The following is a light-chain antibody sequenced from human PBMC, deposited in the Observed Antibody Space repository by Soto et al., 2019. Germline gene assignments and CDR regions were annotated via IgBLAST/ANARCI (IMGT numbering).Light chain of an antibody. CDR3: QQYYSYPPYT. Sequence: DIQLTQSPSFLSASVGDRVTITCRASQDIRSYLAWYQQRPGKAPELLIYGASTLRPGGASRFSGSGSGTEFTLTISSLQPEDFATYYCQQYYSYPPYTFGQGTKVDIK. CDR1: QDIRSY. J-gene: IGKJ2*01. CDR2: GAS. V-gene: IGKV1-9*01.